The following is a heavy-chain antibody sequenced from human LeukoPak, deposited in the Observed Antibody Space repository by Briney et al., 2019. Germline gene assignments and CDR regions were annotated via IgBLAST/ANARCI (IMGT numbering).Heavy chain of an antibody. CDR3: ASGSCYSGGCWFDP. CDR1: GYTFTSYG. CDR2: ISAYNGNT. Sequence: GASVKVSCKASGYTFTSYGISWVRQAPGQGLEWMGWISAYNGNTNYAQKFQGRVTITADKSTSTAYMELSNLRSEDTAVYYCASGSCYSGGCWFDPWGQGTLVTVSS. V-gene: IGHV1-18*01. D-gene: IGHD2-15*01. J-gene: IGHJ5*02.